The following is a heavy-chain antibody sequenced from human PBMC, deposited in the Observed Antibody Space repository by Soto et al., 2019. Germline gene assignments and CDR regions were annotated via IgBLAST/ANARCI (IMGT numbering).Heavy chain of an antibody. Sequence: HPGGSLRLSCAASGFTFSTYGMHWVRQAPGKGLEWVALIWYDGSNKYYADSVKGRFTISRDNSKNTLYLQMNSLRAEDTAIYYCAKSYNSGWFSGDWFDPWGQGT. J-gene: IGHJ5*02. CDR2: IWYDGSNK. CDR1: GFTFSTYG. V-gene: IGHV3-33*06. CDR3: AKSYNSGWFSGDWFDP. D-gene: IGHD6-19*01.